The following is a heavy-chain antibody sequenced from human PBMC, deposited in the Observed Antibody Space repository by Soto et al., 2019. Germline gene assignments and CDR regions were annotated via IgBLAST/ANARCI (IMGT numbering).Heavy chain of an antibody. CDR3: ARDKRDLRFLEWSYYFDF. Sequence: QVQLVESGGGVVQPGRSLRLSCVASGFTFSSYAMHWVRQAPGKGLEWVAVISYDGSNKYYADSVKGRFTISRDNSKNTLYLQMNSLRAEDTAVYYCARDKRDLRFLEWSYYFDFWGQGTLVTVSS. CDR1: GFTFSSYA. V-gene: IGHV3-30-3*01. J-gene: IGHJ4*02. CDR2: ISYDGSNK. D-gene: IGHD3-3*01.